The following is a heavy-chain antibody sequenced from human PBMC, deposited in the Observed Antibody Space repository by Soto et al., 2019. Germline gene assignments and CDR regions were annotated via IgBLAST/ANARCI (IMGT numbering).Heavy chain of an antibody. J-gene: IGHJ3*02. CDR3: ARVQYSGYDFELAFDI. D-gene: IGHD5-12*01. Sequence: QVQLVQSGAQVKNPGASVKVSCKASGYTFDNYALHWVRQTPGRRLECMGWIHAGNGYTKYSQSFQGRVTITRDTAGSTVHLDLSCMRSEDTAVYYCARVQYSGYDFELAFDIWGQGTMVTVSS. CDR2: IHAGNGYT. V-gene: IGHV1-3*01. CDR1: GYTFDNYA.